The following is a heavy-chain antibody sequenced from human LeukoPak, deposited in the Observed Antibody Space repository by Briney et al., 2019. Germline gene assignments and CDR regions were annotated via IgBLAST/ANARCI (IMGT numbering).Heavy chain of an antibody. CDR2: INTYHGNT. CDR1: GYAFSSYS. Sequence: ASVRVSCKASGYAFSSYSISWVRQARGQGLEWMGWINTYHGNTNYAQKLQGRVSMTIDTSASTAYMELRSLRSDDTAVYYCARDKGWSYEAAVDYWAQGTLVTVSS. D-gene: IGHD6-19*01. V-gene: IGHV1-18*04. CDR3: ARDKGWSYEAAVDY. J-gene: IGHJ4*02.